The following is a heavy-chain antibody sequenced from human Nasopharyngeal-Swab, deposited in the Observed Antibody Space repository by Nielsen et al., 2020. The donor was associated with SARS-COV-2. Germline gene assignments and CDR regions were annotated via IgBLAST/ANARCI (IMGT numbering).Heavy chain of an antibody. CDR1: GVIFSKYW. Sequence: GGSLRLSCVASGVIFSKYWMHWVLQAPGKGLVWVSRVNQDGSRTDYADSVRGRFTISRDNAKNTLYLQMNSLRVEDTAVYYCVKHQGSSSDQWGQGTLVTVSS. J-gene: IGHJ4*02. CDR2: VNQDGSRT. V-gene: IGHV3-74*01. CDR3: VKHQGSSSDQ.